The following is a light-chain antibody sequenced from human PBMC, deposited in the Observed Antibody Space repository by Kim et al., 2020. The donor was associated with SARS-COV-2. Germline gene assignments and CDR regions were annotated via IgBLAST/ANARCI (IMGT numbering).Light chain of an antibody. CDR1: KLGDKY. V-gene: IGLV3-1*01. CDR3: QAWDSSTDVV. J-gene: IGLJ2*01. Sequence: VSPGQTASITCSGVKLGDKYACWYQQKPGQSPVLVIYQDSKRTSGIPERFSGSNSGNTATLTISGTQAMDEADYYCQAWDSSTDVVFGGGTQLTVL. CDR2: QDS.